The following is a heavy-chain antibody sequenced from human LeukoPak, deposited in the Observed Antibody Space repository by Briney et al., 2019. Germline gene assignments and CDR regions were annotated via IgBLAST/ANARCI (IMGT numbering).Heavy chain of an antibody. Sequence: TSETLSLTCTVSGGSISSWYWSWIRQPLGKGLEWIAYIDYSGGTNYNPSLKSRVTISEDMSKNQFSLKVNSVTAADTAVYYCSRHKQHVAPFYYWGQGTLVTVSS. V-gene: IGHV4-59*08. D-gene: IGHD6-6*01. CDR1: GGSISSWY. CDR3: SRHKQHVAPFYY. J-gene: IGHJ4*02. CDR2: IDYSGGT.